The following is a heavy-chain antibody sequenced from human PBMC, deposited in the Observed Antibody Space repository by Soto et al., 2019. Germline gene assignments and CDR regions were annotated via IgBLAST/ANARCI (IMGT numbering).Heavy chain of an antibody. D-gene: IGHD4-4*01. Sequence: GESLKISCKGSGYSFTSYWIGWVRQMPGKGLEWMGIIYPGDSDTRYSPSFQGQVTISADKSISTAYLQWGSLKASDTAMYYCARWRYSNYGNLVGRNYYYGMDVWGQGTTVTVSS. J-gene: IGHJ6*02. CDR3: ARWRYSNYGNLVGRNYYYGMDV. V-gene: IGHV5-51*01. CDR1: GYSFTSYW. CDR2: IYPGDSDT.